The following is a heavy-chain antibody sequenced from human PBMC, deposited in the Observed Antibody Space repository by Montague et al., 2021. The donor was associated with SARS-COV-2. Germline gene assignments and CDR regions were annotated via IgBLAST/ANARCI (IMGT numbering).Heavy chain of an antibody. Sequence: SETLSLTCTASGGSLDTYYWSWIRKPPGKGLEWLGNIDNNGNTNHNPSLESRVTMSVDTSKNQFSLRLNSVTAADTAVYYCARPGGNDACDIWGRGTMVTVSS. CDR3: ARPGGNDACDI. CDR2: IDNNGNT. J-gene: IGHJ3*02. CDR1: GGSLDTYY. V-gene: IGHV4-59*01. D-gene: IGHD4-23*01.